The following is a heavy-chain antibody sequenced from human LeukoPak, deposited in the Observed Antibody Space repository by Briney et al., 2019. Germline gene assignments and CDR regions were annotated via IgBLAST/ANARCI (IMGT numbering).Heavy chain of an antibody. Sequence: QPRRSLRLSCAASGFTFCSDGMRWVPPGPRERLGWVADISYDGSNKYYADSLKGRFTISRDNSQNTLYLQMNSLRAEDRAVYYCVKDLSLLWFGELWAIDYWGQGTLVSVSS. CDR3: VKDLSLLWFGELWAIDY. CDR1: GFTFCSDG. J-gene: IGHJ4*02. V-gene: IGHV3-30*18. D-gene: IGHD3-10*01. CDR2: ISYDGSNK.